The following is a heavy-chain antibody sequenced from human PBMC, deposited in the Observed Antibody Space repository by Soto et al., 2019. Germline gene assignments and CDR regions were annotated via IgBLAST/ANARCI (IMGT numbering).Heavy chain of an antibody. CDR1: GFTFSSYA. CDR3: AKDAYYCSGGSCPNYYYYYMDV. CDR2: ISGSGGST. D-gene: IGHD2-15*01. Sequence: PGGSLRLSCAASGFTFSSYAMSWVRQAPGKGLEWVSAISGSGGSTYYADSVKGRFTISRDNSKNTLYLQMNSLRAEDTAVYYCAKDAYYCSGGSCPNYYYYYMDVWGKGTTVTVSS. J-gene: IGHJ6*03. V-gene: IGHV3-23*01.